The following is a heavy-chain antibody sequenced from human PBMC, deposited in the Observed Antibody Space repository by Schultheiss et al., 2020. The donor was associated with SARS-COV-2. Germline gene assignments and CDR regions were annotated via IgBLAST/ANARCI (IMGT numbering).Heavy chain of an antibody. D-gene: IGHD4-17*01. Sequence: SETLSLTCTVSGDSISSEGYYWNWIRQHPGKGLEWIGYIYYSGTTDYNPSLQSRVTISADTSKNEFSLKMSSVTAADTAVYYCARITANDYGDYGGAYYFDYWGQGTLVTVSS. CDR1: GDSISSEGYY. CDR3: ARITANDYGDYGGAYYFDY. CDR2: IYYSGTT. V-gene: IGHV4-31*03. J-gene: IGHJ4*02.